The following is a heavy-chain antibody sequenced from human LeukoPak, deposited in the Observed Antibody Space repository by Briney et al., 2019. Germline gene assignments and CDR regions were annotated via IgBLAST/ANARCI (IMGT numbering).Heavy chain of an antibody. J-gene: IGHJ4*02. V-gene: IGHV1-2*02. D-gene: IGHD2-2*02. CDR2: IEPKSGGT. CDR1: GYTFTGHF. CDR3: AREMGVVPTAIPTVDS. Sequence: GASVKVSCTASGYTFTGHFMHWVRQAPGQGLEWMGWIEPKSGGTNYGHKFQGRVTMTRDTSMSTAYMELSRLKADDTAVYYCAREMGVVPTAIPTVDSWGQGTLVTVSS.